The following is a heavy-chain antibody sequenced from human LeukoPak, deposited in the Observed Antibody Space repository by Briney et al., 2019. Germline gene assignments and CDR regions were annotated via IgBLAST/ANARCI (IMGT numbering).Heavy chain of an antibody. Sequence: GGSLRLSCAASGFIFSNHGMNWVRQAPGKGLEWLSGVSPPGGGTYYADSVKGRFTISRDDSKNTLSLQMNSLRVEDTAVYYCARDLAWGAFDYWGQGTLVTVSS. J-gene: IGHJ4*02. CDR2: VSPPGGGT. D-gene: IGHD7-27*01. V-gene: IGHV3-23*01. CDR3: ARDLAWGAFDY. CDR1: GFIFSNHG.